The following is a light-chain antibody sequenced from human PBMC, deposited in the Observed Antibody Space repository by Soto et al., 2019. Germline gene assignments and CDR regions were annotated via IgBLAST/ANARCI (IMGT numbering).Light chain of an antibody. CDR1: QSVSSN. V-gene: IGKV3-15*01. J-gene: IGKJ4*01. CDR3: QHYNNWLALT. CDR2: DAS. Sequence: EIVMTQSPATLSVSPGDRATLSCRASQSVSSNLAWYQQKPGQAPRLLIYDASTRATGIPPRFSGSGSVTEFTLTISSLQSEDFAVYYCQHYNNWLALTFGGGTKVEIK.